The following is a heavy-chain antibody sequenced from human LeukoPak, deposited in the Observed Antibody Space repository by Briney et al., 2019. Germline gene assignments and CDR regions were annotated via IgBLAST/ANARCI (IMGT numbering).Heavy chain of an antibody. Sequence: PSGTLSLTCAVSGGSISSSNWWSWVRQPPGKGLEWIGEIYHSGSTNYNPSLKSRVTISVDKSKNQFSLKLSSVTAADTAVYYCARAVFSGTPQYYFDYWGQGTLVTVSS. J-gene: IGHJ4*02. V-gene: IGHV4-4*02. CDR1: GGSISSSNW. CDR2: IYHSGST. D-gene: IGHD6-19*01. CDR3: ARAVFSGTPQYYFDY.